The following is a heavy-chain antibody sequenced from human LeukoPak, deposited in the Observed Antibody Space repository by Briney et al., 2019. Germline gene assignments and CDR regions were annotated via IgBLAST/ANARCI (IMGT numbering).Heavy chain of an antibody. V-gene: IGHV4-4*02. CDR1: RGSIMTTHW. CDR2: IYHTGTT. D-gene: IGHD4-23*01. CDR3: AWGVDYGGNFDYSDY. Sequence: SETLSLTCTVSRGSIMTTHWWSWVRQPPGKGLEWIGEIYHTGTTNYSPSLKSRLTISIDRSSNQFSLRLTSVTAADTATYCAAWGVDYGGNFDYSDYWGQGTLVTVSS. J-gene: IGHJ4*02.